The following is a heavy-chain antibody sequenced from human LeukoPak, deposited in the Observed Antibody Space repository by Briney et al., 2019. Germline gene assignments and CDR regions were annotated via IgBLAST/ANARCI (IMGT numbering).Heavy chain of an antibody. CDR3: ARVGYYDSSGYRRNSPYNWFDP. V-gene: IGHV4-59*01. CDR2: IYYSGST. Sequence: PSETLSLTYTVSGGSISSYYWSWIRQPPGKGLEWIGYIYYSGSTNYNPSLKSRVTISVDTSKNQFSLKLSSVTAADTAVYYCARVGYYDSSGYRRNSPYNWFDPWGQGTLVTVSS. D-gene: IGHD3-22*01. CDR1: GGSISSYY. J-gene: IGHJ5*02.